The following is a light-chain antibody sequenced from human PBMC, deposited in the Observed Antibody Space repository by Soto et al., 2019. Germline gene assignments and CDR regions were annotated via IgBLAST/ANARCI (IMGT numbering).Light chain of an antibody. CDR3: QQYNSWPRT. Sequence: EIVMTQSPASLSVSPGERVTLSRRASQSVRSELAWYQQKSGQPPRLLIYGASTRATGIPARFSGSGSGTEFTLTINDLQSEDFAVYYCQQYNSWPRTFGQGTKVDI. J-gene: IGKJ1*01. CDR1: QSVRSE. V-gene: IGKV3-15*01. CDR2: GAS.